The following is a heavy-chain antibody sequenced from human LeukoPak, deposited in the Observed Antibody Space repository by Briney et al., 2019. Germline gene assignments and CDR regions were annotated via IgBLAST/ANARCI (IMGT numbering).Heavy chain of an antibody. CDR3: ARSDSSGYYFEPVDY. V-gene: IGHV1-46*01. J-gene: IGHJ4*02. CDR1: GYTFTSYY. CDR2: INPSGGST. D-gene: IGHD3-22*01. Sequence: GASVKVSCKASGYTFTSYYMHWVRQAPGQGLEWMGLINPSGGSTSYAQKFQGRVTMTRDTSTSTVYMELSSLRSEDTAVYYCARSDSSGYYFEPVDYWGQGTLVTVSS.